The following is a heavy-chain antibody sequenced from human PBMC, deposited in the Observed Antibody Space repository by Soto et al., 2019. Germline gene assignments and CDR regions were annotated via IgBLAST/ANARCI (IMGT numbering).Heavy chain of an antibody. V-gene: IGHV5-51*01. J-gene: IGHJ6*02. CDR2: IYPGDSDT. Sequence: LKISCKGSVYTFTIYWICGVRQMPGKGLEWMWIIYPGDSDTRYSPSFQGQVTISADKSISTAYLQWSSLKASDTANYYCARSVPREWSSSTHYYYGMDVWGQGATVAVSS. D-gene: IGHD6-6*01. CDR3: ARSVPREWSSSTHYYYGMDV. CDR1: VYTFTIYW.